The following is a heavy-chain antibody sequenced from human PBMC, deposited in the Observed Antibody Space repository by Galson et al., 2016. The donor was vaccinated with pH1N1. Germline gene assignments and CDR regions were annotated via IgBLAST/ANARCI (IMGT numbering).Heavy chain of an antibody. CDR1: GYTFTNYG. J-gene: IGHJ4*02. Sequence: SVKVSCKASGYTFTNYGITWVRQAPGQGLEWMAWMSAYNGNTNYAQKFQGRVTMATDTSTNTAYMELGNLTSDDTAVYYCARVVRISLCLPDFWGQGTLVTVSA. CDR3: ARVVRISLCLPDF. CDR2: MSAYNGNT. D-gene: IGHD5-18*01. V-gene: IGHV1-18*01.